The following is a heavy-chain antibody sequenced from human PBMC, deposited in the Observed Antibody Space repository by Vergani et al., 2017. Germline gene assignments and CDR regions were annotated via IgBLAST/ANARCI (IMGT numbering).Heavy chain of an antibody. J-gene: IGHJ4*02. Sequence: QLQLQESGPGLVKPSETLSLTCTVSVGSISSSSYYWGWIRQPPGKGMEWIGSIYYSGSTYYTPSLKSRVTTSVDTSKNQFSMKLSSVTAADTAVYYCARQARDGYNYPYDYWGQGTLVTVSS. D-gene: IGHD5-24*01. CDR1: VGSISSSSYY. V-gene: IGHV4-39*01. CDR3: ARQARDGYNYPYDY. CDR2: IYYSGST.